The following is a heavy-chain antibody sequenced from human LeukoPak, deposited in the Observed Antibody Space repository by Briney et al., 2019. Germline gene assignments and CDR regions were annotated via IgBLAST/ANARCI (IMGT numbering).Heavy chain of an antibody. Sequence: PGGSLRLSCAASGFTFSSYAMSWVRQAPGKGLEWVSTIIGSGGDTYYADSVKGRFTISRDTSKNTLYLQMNSLRAEDTAVYYCAKAENGLDYWGQGTLVTVSS. CDR3: AKAENGLDY. CDR1: GFTFSSYA. D-gene: IGHD2-8*01. V-gene: IGHV3-23*01. CDR2: IIGSGGDT. J-gene: IGHJ4*02.